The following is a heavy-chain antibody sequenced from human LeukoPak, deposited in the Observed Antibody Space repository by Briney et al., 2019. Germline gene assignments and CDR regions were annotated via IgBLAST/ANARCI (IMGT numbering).Heavy chain of an antibody. V-gene: IGHV3-7*03. CDR3: AKDIFGVTSGAFDI. CDR2: IKQDESEK. CDR1: GFTFSSYW. J-gene: IGHJ3*02. D-gene: IGHD3-3*02. Sequence: KPGGSLRLSCAASGFTFSSYWMSWVRQAPGKGLEWVANIKQDESEKYCLDSVKGRFTISRDNAKNSLYLQMNSLRAEDMALYYCAKDIFGVTSGAFDIWGQGTMVTVSS.